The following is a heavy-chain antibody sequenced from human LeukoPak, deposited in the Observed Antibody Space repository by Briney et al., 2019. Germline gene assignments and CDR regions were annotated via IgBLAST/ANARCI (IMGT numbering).Heavy chain of an antibody. CDR1: GYTFTSYY. Sequence: ASVKVSCKASGYTFTSYYMHWVRQAPGQGLEWMGIINPSGGSTSYAQKFQGRVTITRNTSISTAYMELSSLRSEDTAVYYCAAGRYDYWGQGTLVTVSS. J-gene: IGHJ4*02. CDR2: INPSGGST. V-gene: IGHV1-46*01. CDR3: AAGRYDY. D-gene: IGHD6-13*01.